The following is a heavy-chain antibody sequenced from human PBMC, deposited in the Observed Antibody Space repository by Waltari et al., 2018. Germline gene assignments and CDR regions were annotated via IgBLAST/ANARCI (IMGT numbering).Heavy chain of an antibody. V-gene: IGHV4-39*07. CDR3: ARDQEDIVVVPAAVNWFDP. D-gene: IGHD2-2*01. CDR1: GGSISSSSYY. J-gene: IGHJ5*02. Sequence: QLQLQESGPGLVKPSETLSLTCTVSGGSISSSSYYWGWIRQPPGKGLEWIGSIYYSGSTYYNPSLKSRVTISVDTSKNQFSLKLSSVTAADTAVYYCARDQEDIVVVPAAVNWFDPWGQGTLVTVSS. CDR2: IYYSGST.